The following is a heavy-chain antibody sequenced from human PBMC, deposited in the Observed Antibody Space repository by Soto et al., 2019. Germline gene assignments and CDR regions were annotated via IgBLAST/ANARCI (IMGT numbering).Heavy chain of an antibody. CDR3: ARVTEYSSSSGDYYYGMDV. V-gene: IGHV1-69*06. CDR2: IIPIFGTA. CDR1: GGTFSSYA. Sequence: ASVKVSCKASGGTFSSYAISWVRQAPGQGLEWMGGIIPIFGTANYAQKFQGRVTITADKSTSTAYMELSSLRSEDTAVYYCARVTEYSSSSGDYYYGMDVWGQGTTVTAP. D-gene: IGHD6-6*01. J-gene: IGHJ6*02.